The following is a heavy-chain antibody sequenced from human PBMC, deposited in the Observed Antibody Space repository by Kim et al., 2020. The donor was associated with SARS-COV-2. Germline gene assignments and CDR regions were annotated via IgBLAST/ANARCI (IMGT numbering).Heavy chain of an antibody. Sequence: GGSLRLSCAASGFTFSSYWMSWVRQAPGKGLEWVANIKQDGSEKYYVDSVKGRFTISRDNAKNSLYLQMNSLRAEDTAVYYCARIRYGDYSLFDYWGQGTLVTVSS. CDR3: ARIRYGDYSLFDY. J-gene: IGHJ4*02. CDR2: IKQDGSEK. D-gene: IGHD4-17*01. V-gene: IGHV3-7*01. CDR1: GFTFSSYW.